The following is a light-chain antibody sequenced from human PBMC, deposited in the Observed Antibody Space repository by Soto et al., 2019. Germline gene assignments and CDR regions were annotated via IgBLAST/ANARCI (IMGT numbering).Light chain of an antibody. CDR1: SSNIGDNY. CDR2: EVS. V-gene: IGLV2-14*01. CDR3: SSFSSITREV. Sequence: QSVLTQPPSVSAAPGQKITISCSGSSSNIGDNYVSWYQHLPGTAPKLMIYEVSNRPSGVSHRFSGSKSGNTASLTISGLQTEDEADYYCSSFSSITREVFGGGTKLTVL. J-gene: IGLJ2*01.